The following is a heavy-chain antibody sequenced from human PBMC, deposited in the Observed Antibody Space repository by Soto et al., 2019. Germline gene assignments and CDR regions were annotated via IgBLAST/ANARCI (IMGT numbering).Heavy chain of an antibody. CDR2: INTGNGDT. CDR1: GYSFTTYF. D-gene: IGHD6-13*01. Sequence: QVQLVQSGAEVKKPGASVKVSCKTSGYSFTTYFMHWVRQAPGQRLEWMGWINTGNGDTKYSQQFQGRVTIARDTYASTTYMELSSLRSEDTAVYYCARPYSNRWSTYFDYWGQGTLVTVCS. V-gene: IGHV1-3*04. J-gene: IGHJ4*02. CDR3: ARPYSNRWSTYFDY.